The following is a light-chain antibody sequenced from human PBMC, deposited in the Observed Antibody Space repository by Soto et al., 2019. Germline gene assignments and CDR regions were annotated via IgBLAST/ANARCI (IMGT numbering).Light chain of an antibody. CDR1: SSDVGAYNY. Sequence: QSALTQPAPVSGSPGQSITISCTGTSSDVGAYNYVSWYQQHPGKAPKLMFYEVSNRPSGVSNRFSASKSGNTASLTISGLQAEDEADYYCSSYTTTSTPWVFGGGTKLTVL. CDR3: SSYTTTSTPWV. CDR2: EVS. J-gene: IGLJ3*02. V-gene: IGLV2-14*01.